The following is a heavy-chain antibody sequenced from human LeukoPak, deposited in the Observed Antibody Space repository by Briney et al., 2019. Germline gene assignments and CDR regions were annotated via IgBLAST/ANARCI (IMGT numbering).Heavy chain of an antibody. Sequence: PGGSVRLSCAASGVIVSRNFMSWVRQAPGKGLQWVAIMYAGGTTDYSDSVRGRFHISRDNSKNTVYLQMNSLRAEDTAVYYCARDPGYYYGSGSYSDYWGQGTLVTVSS. J-gene: IGHJ4*02. CDR3: ARDPGYYYGSGSYSDY. CDR1: GVIVSRNF. CDR2: MYAGGTT. D-gene: IGHD3-10*01. V-gene: IGHV3-53*01.